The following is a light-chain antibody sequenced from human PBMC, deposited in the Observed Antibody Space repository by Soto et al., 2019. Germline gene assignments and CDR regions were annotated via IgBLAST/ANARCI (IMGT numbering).Light chain of an antibody. Sequence: QSALTQPASVSGSPGQSIAISCTGTSSDVGAYNYVSWYQQHPGNAPKLMIYDVSDRPSGVSNRFSASKSGNTASLTISGLQAEDEADYYCCSYTSSSTPWVFGTGTKVTVL. CDR3: CSYTSSSTPWV. J-gene: IGLJ1*01. V-gene: IGLV2-14*03. CDR1: SSDVGAYNY. CDR2: DVS.